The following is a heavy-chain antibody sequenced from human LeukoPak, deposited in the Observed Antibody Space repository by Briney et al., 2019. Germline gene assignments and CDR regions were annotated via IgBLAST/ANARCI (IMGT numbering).Heavy chain of an antibody. Sequence: SETLSLTCTVSGDSISGYYWSWIRQPPGKGLEWIGYVYHTGHTHYSPSLKSRVTVSLDTSRNQVSLKLSSVTAADTAVYYCARGGLMATINYFDDWGQGTLVTVSS. CDR2: VYHTGHT. CDR3: ARGGLMATINYFDD. V-gene: IGHV4-59*12. J-gene: IGHJ4*02. D-gene: IGHD5-24*01. CDR1: GDSISGYY.